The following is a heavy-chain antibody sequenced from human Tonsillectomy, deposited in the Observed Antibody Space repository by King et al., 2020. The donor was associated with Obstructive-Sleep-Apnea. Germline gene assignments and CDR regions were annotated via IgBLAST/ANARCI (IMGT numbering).Heavy chain of an antibody. CDR1: GYTFTNYY. CDR3: TRVPSFGEFLGPDY. CDR2: INPSGGTT. J-gene: IGHJ4*02. Sequence: QLVQSGAQVKRPGASVKVSCKASGYTFTNYYMHWVRQAPGQGLEWMGIINPSGGTTYYAQKFQGRVTMTRDTSTSTVYMELSSLRSEDTAMYYCTRVPSFGEFLGPDYWGQGTLVTVSS. V-gene: IGHV1-46*03. D-gene: IGHD3-10*01.